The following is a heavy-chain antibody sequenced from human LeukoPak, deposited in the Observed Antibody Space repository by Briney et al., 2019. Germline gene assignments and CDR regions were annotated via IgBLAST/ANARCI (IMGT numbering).Heavy chain of an antibody. CDR1: GLTFRNYA. J-gene: IGHJ4*02. CDR2: TTYDEGDK. V-gene: IGHV3-30*02. D-gene: IGHD3-3*01. CDR3: AKDRANAWSPDY. Sequence: PGGSLRLSCAASGLTFRNYAMYWVRQAPGKGLEWVAFTTYDEGDKYYADSVKGRFSISRDNPQNTLYLQMYSLRAEDTAVYYCAKDRANAWSPDYWGQGTLVTVSP.